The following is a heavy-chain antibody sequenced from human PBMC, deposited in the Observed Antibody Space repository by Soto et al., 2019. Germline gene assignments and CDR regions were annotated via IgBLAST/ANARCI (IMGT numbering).Heavy chain of an antibody. V-gene: IGHV3-49*04. D-gene: IGHD2-21*02. CDR3: TRAPFVVETAPTKCDC. Sequence: GGSLRLSCSASGFNFGGYAMSWVRQAPGKGLELVGFIRIKAYYGTTEYAASVRGRFTISRDDSKSIAYLQMNSLKSEDTAVYYCTRAPFVVETAPTKCDCWGVGTPVNGSS. CDR2: IRIKAYYGTT. CDR1: GFNFGGYA. J-gene: IGHJ4*02.